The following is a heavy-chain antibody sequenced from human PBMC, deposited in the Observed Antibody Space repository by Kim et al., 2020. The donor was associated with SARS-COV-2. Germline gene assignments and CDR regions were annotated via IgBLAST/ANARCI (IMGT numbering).Heavy chain of an antibody. CDR3: ARDPYYGSGSNWGYYYYGMDV. V-gene: IGHV3-33*05. CDR1: GFTFSSYG. Sequence: GGSLRLSCAASGFTFSSYGMHWVRQAPGKGLEWVAVISYDGSNKYYADSVKGRCTISRDNSKNTPYLQMNSRRAEDTAVYYCARDPYYGSGSNWGYYYYGMDVWGQGTTVTVSS. J-gene: IGHJ6*02. D-gene: IGHD3-10*01. CDR2: ISYDGSNK.